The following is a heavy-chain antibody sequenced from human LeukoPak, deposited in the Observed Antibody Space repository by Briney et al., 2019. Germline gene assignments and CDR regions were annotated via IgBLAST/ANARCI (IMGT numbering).Heavy chain of an antibody. J-gene: IGHJ4*02. CDR1: GGSISSYY. CDR2: IFSSGST. D-gene: IGHD4-23*01. Sequence: PSETLSLTCTVSGGSISSYYWSWIRQPPGKGLEWIGYIFSSGSTNYNPSLKSRVTISVDTSKNQFSLKLTSVTAADTAVYYCARGEYGVNSGFWGLFDHWGQGTLVTVSS. CDR3: ARGEYGVNSGFWGLFDH. V-gene: IGHV4-59*01.